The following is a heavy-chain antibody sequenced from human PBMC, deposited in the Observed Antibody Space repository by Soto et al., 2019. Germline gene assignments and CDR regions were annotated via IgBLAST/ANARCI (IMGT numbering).Heavy chain of an antibody. V-gene: IGHV3-30-3*01. D-gene: IGHD5-12*01. Sequence: LRLSCAASGFTFSSYAMHWVRQAPGEGLEWVAVISYDGSNKYYADSVKGRFTISRDNSKNTLYLQMNSLRAEDTAVYYCARAVDGYSGFSDYWGQGTLVTVSS. J-gene: IGHJ4*02. CDR3: ARAVDGYSGFSDY. CDR1: GFTFSSYA. CDR2: ISYDGSNK.